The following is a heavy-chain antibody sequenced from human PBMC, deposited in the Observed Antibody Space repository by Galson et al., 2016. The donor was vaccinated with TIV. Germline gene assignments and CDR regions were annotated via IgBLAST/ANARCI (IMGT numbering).Heavy chain of an antibody. Sequence: SVKVSCKASGGSFSSHPFSWVRQAPGQGLEWMGGLNHIFGTTEYAQKFQGRVTITTDKYTSTGYMELSSLGSEDTAVYYRARGAGGYSFGPLDYWGQGTLITVSS. CDR1: GGSFSSHP. CDR3: ARGAGGYSFGPLDY. D-gene: IGHD5-18*01. J-gene: IGHJ4*02. CDR2: LNHIFGTT. V-gene: IGHV1-69*05.